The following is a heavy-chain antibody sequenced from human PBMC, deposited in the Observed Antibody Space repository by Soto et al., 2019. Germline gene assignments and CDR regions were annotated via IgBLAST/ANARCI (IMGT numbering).Heavy chain of an antibody. CDR2: IWYDGSKK. Sequence: QVQLVESGGGVVQPGRSLRLSCAASGFTFSTYGIHWVRQAPGKGLEWLAVIWYDGSKKYYADSVQGRFTISRDNSKNTGYLQMNSLRAEDTAVYYCVKDHCGGDCYSNPYFDYWGQGTLVPVSS. CDR3: VKDHCGGDCYSNPYFDY. CDR1: GFTFSTYG. D-gene: IGHD2-21*02. J-gene: IGHJ4*02. V-gene: IGHV3-33*06.